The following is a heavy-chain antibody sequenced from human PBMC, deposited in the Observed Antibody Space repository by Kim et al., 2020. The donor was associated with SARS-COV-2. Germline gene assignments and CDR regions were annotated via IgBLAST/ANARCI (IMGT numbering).Heavy chain of an antibody. CDR3: AKDTVSGIDHGDYDASDI. V-gene: IGHV3-43*01. Sequence: RGRFTISRDNSKNSLYLQMNSLRTEDTALYYCAKDTVSGIDHGDYDASDIWGRGTMVTVSS. D-gene: IGHD4-17*01. J-gene: IGHJ3*02.